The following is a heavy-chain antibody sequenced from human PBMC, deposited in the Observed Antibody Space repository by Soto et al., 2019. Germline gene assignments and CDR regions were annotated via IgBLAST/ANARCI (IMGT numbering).Heavy chain of an antibody. CDR3: ARIRMQYSSLYYYYGMDV. D-gene: IGHD5-18*01. J-gene: IGHJ6*02. V-gene: IGHV2-70*01. Sequence: SGPTLVNPTQSLTLTCTFSGFSLSTNGMCVSWIRQPPGKALEWLALIDWDDDKYYSTSLKTRLTISKDTSKNQVVLTMTNMDPVDTATYYCARIRMQYSSLYYYYGMDVWGQGTTVTVSS. CDR1: GFSLSTNGMC. CDR2: IDWDDDK.